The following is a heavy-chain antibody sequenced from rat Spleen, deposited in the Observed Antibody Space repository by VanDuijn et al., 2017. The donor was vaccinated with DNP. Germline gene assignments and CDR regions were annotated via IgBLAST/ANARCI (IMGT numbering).Heavy chain of an antibody. D-gene: IGHD4-4*01. CDR2: ISYDGDST. CDR3: TREGNSGRLDY. Sequence: EVQLVESGGGLVQPGRSLKLSCAASGFTFSDYYMAWVRQAPTKGLECVAYISYDGDSTYYGDSVKGRFTISRDNAKSTLYLQMNSLRSEDTATYYCTREGNSGRLDYWGQGVMVTVSS. J-gene: IGHJ2*01. CDR1: GFTFSDYY. V-gene: IGHV5-20*01.